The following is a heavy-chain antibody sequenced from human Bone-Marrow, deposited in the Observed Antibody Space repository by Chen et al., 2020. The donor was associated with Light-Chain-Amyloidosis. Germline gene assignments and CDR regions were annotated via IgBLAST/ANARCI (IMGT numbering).Heavy chain of an antibody. CDR3: AKDIEHYYDSSGYDY. V-gene: IGHV3-9*01. CDR1: GFPFDDYA. J-gene: IGHJ4*02. Sequence: EVQLVESGGGLVQPGRSLRLSCAASGFPFDDYAMHWVRQPPGKGLEWVSGSSWNSGSIGYADSVKGRFTISRDNAKNSLYLQMNSLRAEDTALYYCAKDIEHYYDSSGYDYWGQGTLVTVSS. CDR2: SSWNSGSI. D-gene: IGHD3-22*01.